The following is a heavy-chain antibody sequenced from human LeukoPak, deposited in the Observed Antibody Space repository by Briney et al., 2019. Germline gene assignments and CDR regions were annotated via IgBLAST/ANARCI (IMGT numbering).Heavy chain of an antibody. V-gene: IGHV3-74*01. D-gene: IGHD2/OR15-2a*01. Sequence: GGSLRLSCAASGFTFSSYWMHWVRQAPGKGLVWVSRINSDGGSTSYADSVKGRFTISRDDAKTSVYLQMNSLRDEDTAMYYCARDNIWAFDIWGQGTTVTVSS. CDR1: GFTFSSYW. CDR3: ARDNIWAFDI. J-gene: IGHJ3*02. CDR2: INSDGGST.